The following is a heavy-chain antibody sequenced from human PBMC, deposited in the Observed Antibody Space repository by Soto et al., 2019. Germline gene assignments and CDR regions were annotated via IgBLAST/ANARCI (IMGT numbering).Heavy chain of an antibody. CDR2: IYHSGTT. CDR3: AREDMLTGYAYDF. D-gene: IGHD3-9*01. V-gene: IGHV4-59*01. J-gene: IGHJ4*02. Sequence: SETLSLTCTVSGDSMNNYYWSWIRQPPGKGLEWIGNIYHSGTTDYNPSLKGRVTMSIDTSKNQFSLKLNSVTAADTAVYYCAREDMLTGYAYDFWGQGALVTVSS. CDR1: GDSMNNYY.